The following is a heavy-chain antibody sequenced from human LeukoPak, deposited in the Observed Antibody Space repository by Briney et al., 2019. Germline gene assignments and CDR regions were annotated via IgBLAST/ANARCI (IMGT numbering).Heavy chain of an antibody. D-gene: IGHD3-22*01. V-gene: IGHV1-18*01. CDR1: GYTFTSYG. CDR2: ISAYNGNT. J-gene: IGHJ3*02. Sequence: ASVKVSCKASGYTFTSYGISWVRQAPGQGLEWMGWISAYNGNTNYAQKLQGRVTMTTDTSTSTAYMELRSLRSDDTAVYYCARSDSSGYLGDAFDIWGQGTMVTVSS. CDR3: ARSDSSGYLGDAFDI.